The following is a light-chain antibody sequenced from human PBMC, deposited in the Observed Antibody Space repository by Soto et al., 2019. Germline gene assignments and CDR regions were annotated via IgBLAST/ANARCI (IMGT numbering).Light chain of an antibody. CDR1: TSDVGAYNY. V-gene: IGLV2-14*01. CDR2: EVR. CDR3: SSYTRSSTWV. Sequence: QSALTQPASVSGSPGQAITISCTGTTSDVGAYNYVSWYQQHPGKAPKLMIYEVRNRPSGVSDRFSGSRSGNTASLTISGLQAEDESNYYCSSYTRSSTWVFGGGTKLTVL. J-gene: IGLJ3*02.